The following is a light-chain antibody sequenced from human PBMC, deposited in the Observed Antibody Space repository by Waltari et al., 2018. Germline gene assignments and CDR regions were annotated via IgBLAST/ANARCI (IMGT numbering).Light chain of an antibody. J-gene: IGKJ2*01. V-gene: IGKV2-30*02. CDR2: RVS. Sequence: DVVMTQSPLSLPVTLGQPASIHCKSSESLVHSDGNTHLNWFQQRPGQSPRRLIYRVSNRDSGVPDRFSGSGSGTDFTLKISRVEAEDIGVYYCMQGTHWPYTFGQGTKLDIK. CDR3: MQGTHWPYT. CDR1: ESLVHSDGNTH.